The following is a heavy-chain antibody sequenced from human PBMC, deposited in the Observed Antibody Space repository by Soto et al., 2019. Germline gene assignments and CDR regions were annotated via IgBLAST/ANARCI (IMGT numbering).Heavy chain of an antibody. CDR1: GFTFSSYA. J-gene: IGHJ4*02. V-gene: IGHV3-23*01. CDR2: ISGSGGST. D-gene: IGHD2-15*01. Sequence: EVQLLESGGGLVQPGGSLRLSCAASGFTFSSYAMSWVRQAPGKGLEWVSAISGSGGSTYYADSVKGRFTISRDNSKNTLYLQMNSLRAEDMAVYYCAKGDIVVVVAARPYYFDYWGQGTLVTVSS. CDR3: AKGDIVVVVAARPYYFDY.